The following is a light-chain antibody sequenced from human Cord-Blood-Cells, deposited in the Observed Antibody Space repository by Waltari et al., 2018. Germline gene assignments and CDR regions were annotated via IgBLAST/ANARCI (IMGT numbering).Light chain of an antibody. J-gene: IGKJ5*01. V-gene: IGKV4-1*01. CDR1: QSVLYSSNNKNY. CDR2: WAS. CDR3: QQYYSTPT. Sequence: DIVMTQSPDSLAVSLGERATINCKSSQSVLYSSNNKNYLAWYQQKPGQPPKLLIYWASTRESGVHDRFSGGGSGTDFTLTISSLQAEDVAVYYCQQYYSTPTFGQGTRLEIK.